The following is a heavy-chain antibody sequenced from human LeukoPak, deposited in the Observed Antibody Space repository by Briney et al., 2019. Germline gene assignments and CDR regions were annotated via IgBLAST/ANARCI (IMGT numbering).Heavy chain of an antibody. J-gene: IGHJ3*01. CDR2: VDPEDAKA. V-gene: IGHV1-69-2*01. CDR3: SGRSSLAFDV. CDR1: GYTFSDYY. Sequence: GATVKISCKSSGYTFSDYYIQWVRQAPGGGLQWLGRVDPEDAKAVYSENLQGRVTITADSFSDSTYMFLSSLTSEDTAFYATSGRSSLAFDVWGQGTVVTVSS. D-gene: IGHD3-10*01.